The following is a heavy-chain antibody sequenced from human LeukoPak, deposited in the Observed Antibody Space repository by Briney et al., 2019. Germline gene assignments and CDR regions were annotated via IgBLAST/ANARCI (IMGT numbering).Heavy chain of an antibody. J-gene: IGHJ4*02. Sequence: RSSETLSLTCTVSGYSISSGYYWGWIRQPPGKGLEWIANIYHSGNTYYNPSLKSRVTISVDTSKNQFSLKLSSVTAADTAVYYCAREGEDTSNWHTPFDYWGQGTLVTVSS. D-gene: IGHD6-13*01. CDR2: IYHSGNT. V-gene: IGHV4-38-2*02. CDR1: GYSISSGYY. CDR3: AREGEDTSNWHTPFDY.